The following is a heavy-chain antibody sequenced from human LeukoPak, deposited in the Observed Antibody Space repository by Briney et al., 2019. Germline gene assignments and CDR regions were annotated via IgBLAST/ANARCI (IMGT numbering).Heavy chain of an antibody. D-gene: IGHD4-17*01. V-gene: IGHV4-34*01. J-gene: IGHJ4*02. CDR2: INHSGYT. CDR1: GVSFNDYY. CDR3: TRMTTGHNY. Sequence: SETLSLTCAVSGVSFNDYYWSWVRQTPGKGLEWIGEINHSGYTNDSPSLKSRVTLSIDTSRKQFSLNVRSVTVADTGIYYCTRMTTGHNYWGQGTLVTVSS.